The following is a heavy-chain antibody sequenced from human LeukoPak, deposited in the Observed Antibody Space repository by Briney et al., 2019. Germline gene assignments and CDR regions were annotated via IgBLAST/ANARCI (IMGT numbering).Heavy chain of an antibody. CDR2: IAWNGGST. Sequence: GGSLRLSCAASGFTFSNYDMSWVRQAPGRGLEWVSGIAWNGGSTGYADSVKGRFTISRDNANNSLYLQMNSLRAEDTAFYYCARDNTIFGAFDIWGQGTVVTVSS. CDR1: GFTFSNYD. CDR3: ARDNTIFGAFDI. J-gene: IGHJ3*02. D-gene: IGHD3-9*01. V-gene: IGHV3-20*04.